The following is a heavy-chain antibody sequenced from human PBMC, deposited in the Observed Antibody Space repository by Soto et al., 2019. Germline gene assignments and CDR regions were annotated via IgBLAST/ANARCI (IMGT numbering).Heavy chain of an antibody. J-gene: IGHJ4*02. CDR1: GDSVSSVGFH. Sequence: SDTLSLTCTVSGDSVSSVGFHWAWLRRPPGKGLEWIGYIYNGGSTYYSPSLESRVNISVDTTRNHYSLRLTSATAAATAVYYCARYRPLSSTSCYNRAFAYWGQGTLVTV. D-gene: IGHD2-2*02. CDR3: ARYRPLSSTSCYNRAFAY. V-gene: IGHV4-30-4*01. CDR2: IYNGGST.